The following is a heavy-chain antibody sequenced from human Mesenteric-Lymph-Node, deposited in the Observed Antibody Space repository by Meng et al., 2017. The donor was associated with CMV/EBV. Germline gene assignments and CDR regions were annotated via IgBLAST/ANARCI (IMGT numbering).Heavy chain of an antibody. V-gene: IGHV3-21*01. Sequence: GESLKISCAASAFTFSSFTMNWVRQAPGKGLEWVSYISSSSSYIYYGEQVRGRFTISRDNAQNSLYLQMHSLRAEDTAVYYCARETATYSGGMDVWGQGTTVTVSS. CDR2: ISSSSSYI. J-gene: IGHJ6*02. CDR3: ARETATYSGGMDV. CDR1: AFTFSSFT. D-gene: IGHD1-7*01.